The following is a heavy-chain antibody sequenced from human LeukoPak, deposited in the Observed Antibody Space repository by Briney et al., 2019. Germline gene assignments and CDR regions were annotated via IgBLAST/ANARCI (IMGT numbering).Heavy chain of an antibody. CDR3: ARHLGTSSDH. CDR2: INSDGSST. CDR1: GFTFSGYW. Sequence: GGSLRLSRAASGFTFSGYWMYCVRHAPGKGLVWVSLINSDGSSTNYADSVKGRFTISRDNTKNTLYLQVKSLRADDAAVYYCARHLGTSSDHWGQGTPVTVSS. D-gene: IGHD7-27*01. V-gene: IGHV3-74*01. J-gene: IGHJ4*02.